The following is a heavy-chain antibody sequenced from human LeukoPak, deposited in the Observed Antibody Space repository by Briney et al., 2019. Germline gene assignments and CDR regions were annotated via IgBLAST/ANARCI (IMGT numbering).Heavy chain of an antibody. CDR1: GGSISSYY. D-gene: IGHD3-3*01. J-gene: IGHJ6*03. CDR3: ARHGGGVTLDHVSYYYYMDV. Sequence: PSETLSLTCTVSGGSISSYYWSWIRQPPGKGLEWIGYIYTSGSTNYNPSLKSRVTISVDTSKNQFSLKLSSVTAADTAVYYCARHGGGVTLDHVSYYYYMDVWGKGTTVTVSS. V-gene: IGHV4-4*09. CDR2: IYTSGST.